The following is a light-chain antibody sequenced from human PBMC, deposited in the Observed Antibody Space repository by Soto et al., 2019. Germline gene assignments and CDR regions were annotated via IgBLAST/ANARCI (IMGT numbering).Light chain of an antibody. CDR3: QQSDSTPLT. CDR2: AAY. CDR1: QTITSF. J-gene: IGKJ4*01. Sequence: DIQMTQSPSSLSASVGDRVTITCRASQTITSFLNWYQQKPGEAPKALIYAAYNLQSGVESRFSGSGSGTDYTLTISSLQPEDSETYYCQQSDSTPLTFGGGTKVEIK. V-gene: IGKV1-39*01.